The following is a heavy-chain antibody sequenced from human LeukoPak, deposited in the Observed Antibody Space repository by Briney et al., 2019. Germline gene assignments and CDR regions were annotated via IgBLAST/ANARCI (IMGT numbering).Heavy chain of an antibody. CDR2: ISAYNGNT. V-gene: IGHV1-18*01. D-gene: IGHD2-2*01. J-gene: IGHJ5*02. Sequence: GASVKVSFEASGYTFTSYGISWVRQAPGQRLEWMGWISAYNGNTNYAQKLQGRVTMTTDTSTSTAYMELRSLRSDDTAVYYCARGGPGAYCSSTSCPLYNWFDPWGQGTLVTVSS. CDR3: ARGGPGAYCSSTSCPLYNWFDP. CDR1: GYTFTSYG.